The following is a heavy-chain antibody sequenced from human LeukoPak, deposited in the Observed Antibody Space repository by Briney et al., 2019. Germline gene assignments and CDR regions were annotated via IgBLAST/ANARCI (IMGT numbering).Heavy chain of an antibody. CDR1: GGSFSGYY. J-gene: IGHJ3*02. V-gene: IGHV4-34*01. CDR2: INHSGST. D-gene: IGHD3-10*01. Sequence: SETLSLTCAVYGGSFSGYYWSWIRQPPGKGLEWIGEINHSGSTNYNPSLKSRVTMSLDTSKNQFSLKLSSVTAADTAVYYCARDGVYDAFDIWGQGTMVTVSS. CDR3: ARDGVYDAFDI.